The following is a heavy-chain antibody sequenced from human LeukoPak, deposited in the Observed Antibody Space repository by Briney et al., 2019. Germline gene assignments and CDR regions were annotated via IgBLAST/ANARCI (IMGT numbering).Heavy chain of an antibody. CDR3: ARGGYSYGIGFDY. Sequence: SETLSLTCTVSNDSISNYYWSWIRQPPGKGLEWIGYIYYSGSTNYYPFLKSRVTMSIDTSKSQFSLKLRSVTAADTAVYYCARGGYSYGIGFDYWGQGALVTVSS. J-gene: IGHJ4*02. D-gene: IGHD5-18*01. CDR2: IYYSGST. CDR1: NDSISNYY. V-gene: IGHV4-59*01.